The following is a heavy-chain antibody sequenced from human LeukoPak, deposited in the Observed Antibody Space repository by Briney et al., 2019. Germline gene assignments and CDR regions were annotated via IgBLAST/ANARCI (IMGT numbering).Heavy chain of an antibody. J-gene: IGHJ4*02. CDR1: GGTFSSYA. V-gene: IGHV1-69*13. CDR3: ARTPEQLGLFGYYFDY. D-gene: IGHD6-13*01. Sequence: ASVKVSCKASGGTFSSYAISWVRQAPGQGLEWMGGIIPIFGTANYAQKFQGRVTITADESTSTAYMELSSLRSEDTAVYYCARTPEQLGLFGYYFDYWGQGTLVTVSS. CDR2: IIPIFGTA.